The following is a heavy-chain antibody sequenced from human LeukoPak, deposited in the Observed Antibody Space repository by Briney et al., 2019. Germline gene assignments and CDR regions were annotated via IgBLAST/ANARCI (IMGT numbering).Heavy chain of an antibody. J-gene: IGHJ6*03. CDR2: IHISGST. D-gene: IGHD3-10*01. CDR3: ARVDPVRFGDYMDV. CDR1: GGSISSSSYC. V-gene: IGHV4-61*09. Sequence: PSETLSLTCTVSGGSISSSSYCWRWIRQPAGKGLEWIGHIHISGSTNYNSSLKSRGTISVDTSKNQFSLKLSSVTAADTAVYYCARVDPVRFGDYMDVWGKGTTVTVSS.